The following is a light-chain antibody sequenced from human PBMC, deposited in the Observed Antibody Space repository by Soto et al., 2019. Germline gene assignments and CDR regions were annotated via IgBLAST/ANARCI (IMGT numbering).Light chain of an antibody. J-gene: IGKJ5*01. CDR2: GAS. CDR3: QQYNNWPPIT. CDR1: QSVSSK. V-gene: IGKV3-15*01. Sequence: EIVMTQSPASLCVSPGERATLSCRASQSVSSKLAWYQQKPGQAPRLLIYGASTRATGIPARFSGSGSGTEFTLTISSLQSEDFAVYYCQQYNNWPPITFGQGTRLEIK.